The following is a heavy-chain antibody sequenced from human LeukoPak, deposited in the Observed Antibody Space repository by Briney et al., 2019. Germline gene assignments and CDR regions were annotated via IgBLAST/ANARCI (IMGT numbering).Heavy chain of an antibody. V-gene: IGHV1-69*01. CDR1: GGTFSSYA. CDR2: IIPIFGTA. CDR3: ARHRDGDSSYWYFDL. J-gene: IGHJ2*01. D-gene: IGHD4-17*01. Sequence: ASVKVSCKTAGGTFSSYAISWERQAPGQGLEWMGEIIPIFGTANYAQKFQGRVTITADESTSTAYMELSSLRSEDTAVYYCARHRDGDSSYWYFDLWGRGTLVTVSS.